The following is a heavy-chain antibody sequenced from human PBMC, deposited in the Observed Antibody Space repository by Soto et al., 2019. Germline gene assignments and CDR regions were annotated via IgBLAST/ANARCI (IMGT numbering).Heavy chain of an antibody. CDR3: AREVGYSGYDSAYYYGMDV. J-gene: IGHJ6*02. CDR1: GYSFTSYW. D-gene: IGHD5-12*01. CDR2: IYPGDSDT. V-gene: IGHV5-51*01. Sequence: GESLKISCKGSGYSFTSYWIGWVRQMPGKGLEWMGIIYPGDSDTRYSPSFQGQVTISADKSISTAYLQWSSLKASDTAMYYCAREVGYSGYDSAYYYGMDVWGQGITVTVSS.